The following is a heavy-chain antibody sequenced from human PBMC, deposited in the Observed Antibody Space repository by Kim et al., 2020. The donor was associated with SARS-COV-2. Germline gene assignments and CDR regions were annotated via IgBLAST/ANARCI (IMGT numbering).Heavy chain of an antibody. D-gene: IGHD3-22*01. CDR1: GFTFSSYW. V-gene: IGHV3-7*01. CDR3: ARDSYYYDSSGTPTELDY. CDR2: IKQDGSEK. J-gene: IGHJ4*02. Sequence: GGSLRLSCAASGFTFSSYWMSWVRQAPGKGLEWVANIKQDGSEKYYVDSVKGRFTISRDNAKNSLYLQMNSLRAEDTAVYYCARDSYYYDSSGTPTELDYWGQGTLVTVSS.